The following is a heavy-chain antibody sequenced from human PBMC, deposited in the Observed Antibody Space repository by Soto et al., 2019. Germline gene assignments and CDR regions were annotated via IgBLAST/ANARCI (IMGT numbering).Heavy chain of an antibody. J-gene: IGHJ4*02. V-gene: IGHV3-21*01. CDR3: ARARALWPLDYFDY. CDR1: VFTFSSYS. CDR2: ISSSSSYI. Sequence: GGSLRLSCAASVFTFSSYSMNWVRQAPGKGLEWVSSISSSSSYIYYADSVKGRFTISRDNAKNSLYLQMNSLRAEDTAVYYCARARALWPLDYFDYWGQGTLVTVSS. D-gene: IGHD3-10*01.